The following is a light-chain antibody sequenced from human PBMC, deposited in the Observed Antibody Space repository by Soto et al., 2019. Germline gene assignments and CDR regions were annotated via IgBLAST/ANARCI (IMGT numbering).Light chain of an antibody. CDR2: RND. J-gene: IGLJ1*01. Sequence: QSALPQPPSASGTPGQRVTISCSTTNSRSGSNYVYWYQQLPGAAPKLLIYRNDQRPSGVPDRFSASKSGTSASLAISGLRSEGEADYFCAKWDGSLRVYVFGSGTKVTVL. V-gene: IGLV1-47*01. CDR3: AKWDGSLRVYV. CDR1: NSRSGSNY.